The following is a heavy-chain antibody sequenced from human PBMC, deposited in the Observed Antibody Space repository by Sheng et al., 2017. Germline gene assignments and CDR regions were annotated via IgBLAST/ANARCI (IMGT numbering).Heavy chain of an antibody. Sequence: PGGSLRLSCAASGFTFSDYYMNWIRQAPGKGLEWVSYISSSGSTIYYADSVKGRFTISRDNAKNSLYLQMNSLRAEDTAVYYCAREEWLRLRSSYYYYGMDVWGQGTTVTVSS. CDR3: AREEWLRLRSSYYYYGMDV. D-gene: IGHD5-12*01. J-gene: IGHJ6*02. CDR2: ISSSGSTI. CDR1: GFTFSDYY. V-gene: IGHV3-11*01.